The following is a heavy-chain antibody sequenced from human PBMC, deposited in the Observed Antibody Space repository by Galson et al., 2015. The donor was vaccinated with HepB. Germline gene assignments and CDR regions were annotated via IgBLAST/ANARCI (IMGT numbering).Heavy chain of an antibody. J-gene: IGHJ6*02. Sequence: SVKVSCKASGYTFTDYYIHWVRQAPGQGLEWMGWVTPNSGAANYAEKFQGRVTMTRGTSISTAFMELRRLRSDDTAVYYCARVEQQLVHAMDVWGQGTTVTGSS. V-gene: IGHV1-2*02. CDR2: VTPNSGAA. D-gene: IGHD6-13*01. CDR3: ARVEQQLVHAMDV. CDR1: GYTFTDYY.